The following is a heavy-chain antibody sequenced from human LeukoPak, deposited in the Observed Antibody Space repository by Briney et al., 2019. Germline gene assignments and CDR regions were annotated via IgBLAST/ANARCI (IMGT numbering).Heavy chain of an antibody. CDR1: GFSFSSYS. Sequence: HPGGSLRLSCAASGFSFSSYSLQWVRQAPGKGLEWVSAISGSGGSTYYADSVKGRFTISRDNSKNTLYLQMNSLRAEDTAVYYCAKERRPDPPYYYDSSGYYHYYGMDVWGQGTTVTVSS. CDR2: ISGSGGST. D-gene: IGHD3-22*01. CDR3: AKERRPDPPYYYDSSGYYHYYGMDV. V-gene: IGHV3-23*01. J-gene: IGHJ6*02.